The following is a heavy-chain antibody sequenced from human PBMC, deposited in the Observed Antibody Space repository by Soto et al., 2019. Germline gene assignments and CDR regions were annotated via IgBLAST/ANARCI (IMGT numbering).Heavy chain of an antibody. D-gene: IGHD2-8*01. CDR2: TRNKANSYTT. Sequence: SGFTFSDHYMDWVRQAPGKGLEWVGRTRNKANSYTTEYAASVKGRFTISRDDSKNSLYLQMNSLKTEDTAVYYCARGYCSNGVCYRYIDLWGRGTLVTVSS. V-gene: IGHV3-72*01. CDR1: GFTFSDHY. J-gene: IGHJ2*01. CDR3: ARGYCSNGVCYRYIDL.